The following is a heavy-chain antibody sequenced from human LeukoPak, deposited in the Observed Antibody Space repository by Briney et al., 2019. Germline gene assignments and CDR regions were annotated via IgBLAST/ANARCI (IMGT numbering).Heavy chain of an antibody. D-gene: IGHD6-6*01. J-gene: IGHJ3*01. CDR3: ARSSYSSSSSV. V-gene: IGHV3-7*03. Sequence: GGSLRRSCAVSGFTFSGFWMSWSRQAPGKGLEWVASINSDGSEGYYADVVKGRFTISRDNAKNSLYLQINSLRAEDTAVYYCARSSYSSSSSVWGQGTMVTVSS. CDR1: GFTFSGFW. CDR2: INSDGSEG.